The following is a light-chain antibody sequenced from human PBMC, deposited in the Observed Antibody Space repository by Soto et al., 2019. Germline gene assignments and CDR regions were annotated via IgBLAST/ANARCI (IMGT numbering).Light chain of an antibody. CDR2: DAS. CDR3: QQRSNWPWT. J-gene: IGKJ1*01. Sequence: VLTKSAATLSLTKGERATLSCRASQSVSSYLAWYQQKPGQAPRLLIYDASNRATGIPARFSGSGSGTDCTLTISSLEPEDVAVYYCQQRSNWPWTFCQGTKVDIK. V-gene: IGKV3-11*01. CDR1: QSVSSY.